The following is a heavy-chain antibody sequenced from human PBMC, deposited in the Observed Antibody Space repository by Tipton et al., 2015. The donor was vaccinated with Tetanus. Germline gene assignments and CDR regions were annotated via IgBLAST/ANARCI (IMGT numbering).Heavy chain of an antibody. CDR2: IYYSGST. Sequence: TLSLTCPVSGGSVSSGSYYWSWIRQPPGKGLEWIGYIYYSGSTNYNPSLKSRVTISVATSKNQFSLKLRSVTAADTAVYYCARLDYGDYVFDYWGQGTLVTVSS. CDR3: ARLDYGDYVFDY. D-gene: IGHD4-17*01. CDR1: GGSVSSGSYY. V-gene: IGHV4-61*01. J-gene: IGHJ4*02.